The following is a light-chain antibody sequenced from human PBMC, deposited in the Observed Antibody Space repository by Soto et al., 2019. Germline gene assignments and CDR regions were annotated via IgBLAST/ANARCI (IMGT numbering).Light chain of an antibody. CDR2: EVT. CDR1: SSDVGTYNF. J-gene: IGLJ3*02. CDR3: CSYAVDNTGV. V-gene: IGLV2-23*02. Sequence: QSVLTQPASVSGSPGQSITISCTGTSSDVGTYNFVSWYQQHPGKAPKVMIYEVTKRPSEISNRFSGSKSGSTASLTISGLQAEDEADYYCCSYAVDNTGVFGGGTKLTVL.